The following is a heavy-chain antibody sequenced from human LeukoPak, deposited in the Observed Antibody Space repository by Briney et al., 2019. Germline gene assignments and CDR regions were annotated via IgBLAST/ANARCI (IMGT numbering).Heavy chain of an antibody. CDR3: ARGKGSSSSRRWFDP. J-gene: IGHJ5*02. D-gene: IGHD6-6*01. CDR1: GGSITSTTYY. V-gene: IGHV4-39*01. CDR2: IYRSGDT. Sequence: SETLSLTCTVSGGSITSTTYYWGWIRQPPGRGLEWIGSIYRSGDTYYNPSLASRVTMSVDTFKNQFSLKLSSVTAADTAVYYCARGKGSSSSRRWFDPWGQGTLVTVSS.